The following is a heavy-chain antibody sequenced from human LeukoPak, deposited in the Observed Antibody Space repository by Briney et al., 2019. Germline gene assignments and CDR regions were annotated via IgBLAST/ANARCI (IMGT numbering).Heavy chain of an antibody. V-gene: IGHV3-21*01. CDR2: ISSSSSYI. J-gene: IGHJ4*02. CDR1: GFTFSSYS. CDR3: ARTATDTGEFDY. D-gene: IGHD6-13*01. Sequence: GGSLRLSCAASGFTFSSYSMNWVRQAPGEGLEWVSSISSSSSYIYYADSVKGRFTISRDDAKNSLYLQMNSLRAEDTAVYYCARTATDTGEFDYWGQGTLVTVSS.